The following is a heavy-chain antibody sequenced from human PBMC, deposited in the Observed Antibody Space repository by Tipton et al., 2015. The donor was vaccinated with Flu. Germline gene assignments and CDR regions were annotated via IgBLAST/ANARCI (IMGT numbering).Heavy chain of an antibody. V-gene: IGHV4-39*07. D-gene: IGHD5-24*01. CDR1: GGSISSSLYY. Sequence: TLSLTCTVSGGSISSSLYYWGWIRQPPGKGLEWIGSIYYSGSTYYNPSLRSRVTISVDTSKNQFSLKLSSVTAADTAMYYCARVGDGYAYDYWGQGTLVTVSS. J-gene: IGHJ4*02. CDR3: ARVGDGYAYDY. CDR2: IYYSGST.